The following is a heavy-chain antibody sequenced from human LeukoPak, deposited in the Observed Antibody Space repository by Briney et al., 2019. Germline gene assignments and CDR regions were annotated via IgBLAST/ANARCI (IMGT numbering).Heavy chain of an antibody. D-gene: IGHD3-16*01. CDR2: ISKSGDHT. Sequence: GGSLRLSCAVSGLTFNNYAMSWVRQAPGKGLEWVSAISKSGDHTYYAASAKGRFTIYRDNSKNTQYLQMNSLRAEDTAVYYCATSWGPDTSAFRWGRDGMDVWGQGTTVTVS. J-gene: IGHJ6*02. CDR3: ATSWGPDTSAFRWGRDGMDV. CDR1: GLTFNNYA. V-gene: IGHV3-23*01.